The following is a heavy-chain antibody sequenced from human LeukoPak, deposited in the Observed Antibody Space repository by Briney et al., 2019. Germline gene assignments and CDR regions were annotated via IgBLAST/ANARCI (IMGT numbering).Heavy chain of an antibody. CDR1: GFTFDDYG. Sequence: GGSLRLSCAASGFTFDDYGMSWVRQAPGKGLEWVSAISGSGGSTYYADSVKGRFTISRDNSKNTLYLQMNSLRAEDTAVYYCAKGPTRGAAFDIWGQGTMVTVSS. D-gene: IGHD3-16*01. CDR2: ISGSGGST. V-gene: IGHV3-23*01. J-gene: IGHJ3*02. CDR3: AKGPTRGAAFDI.